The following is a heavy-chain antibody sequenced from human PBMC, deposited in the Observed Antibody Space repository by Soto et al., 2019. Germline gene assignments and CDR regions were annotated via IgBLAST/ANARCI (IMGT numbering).Heavy chain of an antibody. D-gene: IGHD3-9*01. CDR1: GFTFSSYA. V-gene: IGHV3-30-3*01. CDR3: AREGIRYFDWVFPHDAFDI. CDR2: ISYDGSNK. Sequence: QVQLVESGGGVVQPGRSLRLSCAASGFTFSSYAMHWVRQAPGKGLEWVAVISYDGSNKYYADSVKGRFTISRDNSKNTLYLQMNSLRAEDTAVYYCAREGIRYFDWVFPHDAFDIWGQGTMVTVSS. J-gene: IGHJ3*02.